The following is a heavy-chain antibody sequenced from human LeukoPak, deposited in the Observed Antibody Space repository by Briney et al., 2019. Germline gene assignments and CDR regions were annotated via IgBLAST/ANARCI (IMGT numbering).Heavy chain of an antibody. CDR3: ARTTEGGYTYDYFYYYYMDV. CDR2: INHSGST. V-gene: IGHV4-34*01. CDR1: GGSFSGYY. Sequence: PSETLSLTCAVYGGSFSGYYWSWIRQPPGKGLEWIGEINHSGSTNYNPSLKSRVTISVDTSKNQFSLKLSSVTAADTAVYYCARTTEGGYTYDYFYYYYMDVWGKGTSVTVSS. D-gene: IGHD5-18*01. J-gene: IGHJ6*03.